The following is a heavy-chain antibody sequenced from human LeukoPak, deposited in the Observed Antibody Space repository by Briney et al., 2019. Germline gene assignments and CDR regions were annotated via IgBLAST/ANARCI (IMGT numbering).Heavy chain of an antibody. J-gene: IGHJ4*02. CDR3: ARDPPQGFYFDY. CDR1: GFTFSNSG. V-gene: IGHV3-30*19. Sequence: GGSLRLSCAASGFTFSNSGMHWVRQAPGKGLEWVAVISYDGSNKYYADSVKGRFTISRDNSKNTLYLQMNSLRAEDTAVYYCARDPPQGFYFDYWGQGTLVTVSS. CDR2: ISYDGSNK.